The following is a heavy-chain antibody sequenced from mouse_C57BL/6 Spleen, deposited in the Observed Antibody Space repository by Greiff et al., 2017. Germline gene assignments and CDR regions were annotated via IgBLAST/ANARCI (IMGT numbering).Heavy chain of an antibody. D-gene: IGHD2-1*01. Sequence: QVQLQQPGAELVMPGASVKLSCKASGYTFTSYWMHWVKQRPGQGLEWIGEIDPSDSYTNYNQKFKGKSTLTVDKSSSTAYMQLSSLTSEDSAVYYCARFGVNYDSAMDYWGQGTSVTVSS. J-gene: IGHJ4*01. CDR3: ARFGVNYDSAMDY. CDR2: IDPSDSYT. V-gene: IGHV1-69*01. CDR1: GYTFTSYW.